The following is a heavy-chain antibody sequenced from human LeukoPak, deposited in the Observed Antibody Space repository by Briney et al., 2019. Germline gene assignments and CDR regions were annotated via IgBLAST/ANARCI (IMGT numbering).Heavy chain of an antibody. J-gene: IGHJ6*02. CDR2: ISSSGYTI. D-gene: IGHD6-25*01. Sequence: GGSLRLSCAASGFIFSDYYITWIRQAPGKGLECVSYISSSGYTIYYADSVKGRFTISRDNTKNSLYLQMNSLRAGDTAVYYCARDRGLGMDVWGQGTTVTVSS. CDR3: ARDRGLGMDV. V-gene: IGHV3-11*01. CDR1: GFIFSDYY.